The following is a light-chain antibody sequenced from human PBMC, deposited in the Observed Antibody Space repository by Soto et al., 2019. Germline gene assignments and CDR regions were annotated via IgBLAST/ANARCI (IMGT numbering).Light chain of an antibody. Sequence: QTVVTQEPSLTVSPGGTVTLTCGSSTGTVTSSHDPYWIQQKPGQAPRTLIYDTNNKHPWTPARFSGSLLGGQGALTLSGARPEDEAKYYCLLSSPGPRGPRVVFGGGTQLTVL. CDR3: LLSSPGPRGPRVV. J-gene: IGLJ2*01. CDR1: TGTVTSSHD. CDR2: DTN. V-gene: IGLV7-46*01.